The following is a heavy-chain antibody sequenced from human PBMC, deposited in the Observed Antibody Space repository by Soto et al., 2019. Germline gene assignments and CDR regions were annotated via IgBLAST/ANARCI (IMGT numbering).Heavy chain of an antibody. Sequence: GESLKISCKGSEYSFTNYWIGWVRQMPGKGLEWMGIIYPGDSDTRYSPSFQGQVTISADKSISTAYLQWSSLKASDTAMYYCARDCSTTSCYESDRAFDIWGQGTMVTVS. V-gene: IGHV5-51*01. CDR1: EYSFTNYW. D-gene: IGHD2-2*01. CDR3: ARDCSTTSCYESDRAFDI. J-gene: IGHJ3*02. CDR2: IYPGDSDT.